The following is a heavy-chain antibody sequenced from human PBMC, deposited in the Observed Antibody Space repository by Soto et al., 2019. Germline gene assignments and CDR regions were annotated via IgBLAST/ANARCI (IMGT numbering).Heavy chain of an antibody. V-gene: IGHV4-30-4*01. CDR2: IYYSGST. Sequence: QVQLQESGPGLVKPSQTLSLTCTVSGGSISSGDYYWSWIRQPPGKGLEWIGYIYYSGSTYYNPSLKSRVTISVDTSKNQFSLKLSSVTAADTAVYYCARGVTMVRGVIIPWFDPWGQGTLVTVSS. CDR1: GGSISSGDYY. D-gene: IGHD3-10*01. CDR3: ARGVTMVRGVIIPWFDP. J-gene: IGHJ5*02.